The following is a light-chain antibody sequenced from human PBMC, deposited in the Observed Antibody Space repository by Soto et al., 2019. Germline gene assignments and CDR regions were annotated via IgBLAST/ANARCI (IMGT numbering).Light chain of an antibody. CDR3: QQYGDWPPWT. J-gene: IGKJ1*01. CDR2: DAS. CDR1: QTVRNNY. V-gene: IGKV3-20*01. Sequence: PGERATLSCRASQTVRNNYLAWYQQQPGQAPRLLIYDASSRATGIPDRLSGSGSGTEFTLTISSLQSEDFAVYYGQQYGDWPPWTFGQGTKVDIK.